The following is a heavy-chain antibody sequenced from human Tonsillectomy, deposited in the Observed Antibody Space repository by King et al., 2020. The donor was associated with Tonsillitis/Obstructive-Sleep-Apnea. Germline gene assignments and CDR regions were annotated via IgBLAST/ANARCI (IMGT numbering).Heavy chain of an antibody. Sequence: EVQLVESGGGLIQPGGSLRLSCAASGFTFRSYAMSWVRQAAGKGLEWVSSINGSGDDTYYANSVKGRFTISRDNSKNTLYLQVNSLRADDTAVYYCAKGFHYYGLDVWGQGTTVTVSS. CDR2: INGSGDDT. CDR1: GFTFRSYA. J-gene: IGHJ6*02. V-gene: IGHV3-23*04. CDR3: AKGFHYYGLDV. D-gene: IGHD2/OR15-2a*01.